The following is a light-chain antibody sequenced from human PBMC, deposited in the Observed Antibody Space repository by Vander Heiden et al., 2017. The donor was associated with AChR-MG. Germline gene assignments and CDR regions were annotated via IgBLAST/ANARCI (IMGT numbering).Light chain of an antibody. CDR3: QQYEDYPLT. CDR1: QAISTW. J-gene: IGKJ4*01. CDR2: GAS. Sequence: DIQMTQSRSSFAASVGDTVTITCRASQAISTWLAWYQHKAGQAPKSLIYGASTLQSGVPSRFSGNESGTDFTLTIRSLQPEDSATYYCQQYEDYPLTFGAGTKLEI. V-gene: IGKV1D-16*01.